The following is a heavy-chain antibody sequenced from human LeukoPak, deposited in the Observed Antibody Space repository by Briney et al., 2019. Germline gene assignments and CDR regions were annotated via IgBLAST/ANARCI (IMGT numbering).Heavy chain of an antibody. V-gene: IGHV3-30*18. CDR1: GFTFSSYG. CDR3: AKESDAFDI. CDR2: ISYDGSNK. Sequence: PGGSLRLSCAASGFTFSSYGMHWVRQAPGKGLEWVAVISYDGSNKYYADSVKGRFTISRDNSKNTLYLQMNSLRAEDTAGYYCAKESDAFDIWGQGTMVTVSS. J-gene: IGHJ3*02.